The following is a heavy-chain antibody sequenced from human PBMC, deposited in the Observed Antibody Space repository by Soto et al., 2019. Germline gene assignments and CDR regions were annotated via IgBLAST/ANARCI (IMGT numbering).Heavy chain of an antibody. CDR1: EGSSVGGGGC. D-gene: IGHD3-22*01. V-gene: IGHV4-30-4*08. Sequence: VAEGSSVGGGGCWSWIRKPPGKGLEWIGYIYYSGSTYYNPSLKSRVTISVDTSKNQFSLKLSSVTAADTAVYYCARAPREYYDSSGYYYGAFDIWGQGTMVTVSS. J-gene: IGHJ3*02. CDR2: IYYSGST. CDR3: ARAPREYYDSSGYYYGAFDI.